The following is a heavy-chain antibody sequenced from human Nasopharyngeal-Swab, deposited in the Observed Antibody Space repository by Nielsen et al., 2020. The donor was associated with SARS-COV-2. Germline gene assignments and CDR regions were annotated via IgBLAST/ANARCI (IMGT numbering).Heavy chain of an antibody. CDR1: GYTLTELS. V-gene: IGHV1-24*01. J-gene: IGHJ5*02. D-gene: IGHD6-13*01. CDR2: FDPEDGET. Sequence: ASVKVSCKVSGYTLTELSMHWVRQAHGKGIGWMGGFDPEDGETIYAQKFQGRVTMTEDTSKDTTYMELSSLRSADTAVYYWATGAAAGTQNWFDPWGQGTLVTVSS. CDR3: ATGAAAGTQNWFDP.